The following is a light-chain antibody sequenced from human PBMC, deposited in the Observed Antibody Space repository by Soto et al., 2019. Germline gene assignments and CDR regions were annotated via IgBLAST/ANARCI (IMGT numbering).Light chain of an antibody. J-gene: IGKJ1*01. CDR2: KAS. CDR3: QQYKSYPGT. CDR1: QSISSW. V-gene: IGKV1-5*03. Sequence: DIPITQSPSTLSAFVGDRVTITCRASQSISSWLAWYQQKPGKAPKLLIYKASSLESGVPSRFSGSGSGTEFTLTISSLQPDDFATYYCQQYKSYPGTFGQGTKVEIK.